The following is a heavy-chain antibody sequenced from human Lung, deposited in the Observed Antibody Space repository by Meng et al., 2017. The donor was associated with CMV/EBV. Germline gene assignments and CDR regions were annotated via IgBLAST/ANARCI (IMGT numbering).Heavy chain of an antibody. CDR2: ISYGGGKE. V-gene: IGHV3-30-3*01. D-gene: IGHD3-9*01. J-gene: IGHJ3*01. CDR1: GFTFSSYG. Sequence: GGSLRLSCAVSGFTFSSYGVHWVRQAPGEGLEWVAFISYGGGKEYYADSVKGRFTISRDNSKNMLFLQMDSLRPDDTAVYYCARELYYDILAGPRAFDVWGQGTMVTVSS. CDR3: ARELYYDILAGPRAFDV.